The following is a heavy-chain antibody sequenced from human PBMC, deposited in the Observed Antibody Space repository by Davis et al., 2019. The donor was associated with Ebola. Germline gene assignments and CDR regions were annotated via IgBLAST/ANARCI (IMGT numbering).Heavy chain of an antibody. CDR2: TYYRSKWYN. V-gene: IGHV6-1*01. J-gene: IGHJ6*02. CDR1: GDSVSRKSAA. CDR3: AADDPVLRFLEGGHYYGMDV. D-gene: IGHD3-3*01. Sequence: SQTLSLTCAISGDSVSRKSAAWSWIRQSPSRGLEWLGRTYYRSKWYNDYAVPVKSRITITPDTSKNQFSLQLNSVTPEDTAVYYCAADDPVLRFLEGGHYYGMDVWGQGTTVTVSS.